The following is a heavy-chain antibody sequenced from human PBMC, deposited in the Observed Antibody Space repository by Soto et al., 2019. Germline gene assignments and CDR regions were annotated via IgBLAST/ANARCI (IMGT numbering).Heavy chain of an antibody. V-gene: IGHV1-18*01. Sequence: ASVKVSCKASGYTFTSYGISWVRQAPGQGLEWMGWISAYNGNTNYAQKLQGRVTMTTDTSTSTAYMELRSLRSDDTAVYYCARDLFPRIVTMVRGPRYYFDYWGQGTLVTVSS. CDR2: ISAYNGNT. CDR3: ARDLFPRIVTMVRGPRYYFDY. D-gene: IGHD3-10*01. CDR1: GYTFTSYG. J-gene: IGHJ4*02.